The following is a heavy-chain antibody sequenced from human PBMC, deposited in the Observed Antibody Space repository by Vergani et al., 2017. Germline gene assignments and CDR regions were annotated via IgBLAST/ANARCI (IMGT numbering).Heavy chain of an antibody. CDR2: IIPIFGTA. CDR3: ARDSQAAGTRGSAFDI. Sequence: QVQLVQSGAEVKKPGSSVKVSCKASGGTFSSYAISWVRQAPGQGLEWMGGIIPIFGTANYAQKFQGRVTITADESTRTAYMELSSLRSEDTAVYYCARDSQAAGTRGSAFDIWGQGTMVTVSS. V-gene: IGHV1-69*01. J-gene: IGHJ3*02. D-gene: IGHD6-13*01. CDR1: GGTFSSYA.